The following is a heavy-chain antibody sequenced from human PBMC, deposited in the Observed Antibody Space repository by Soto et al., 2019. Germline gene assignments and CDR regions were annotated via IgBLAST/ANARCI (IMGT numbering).Heavy chain of an antibody. Sequence: QVQLVESGGGVVQPGRSLRLSCAASGFTFSSYGMHWVRQAPGKGLEWVSVISYDGSNKYYADSVKGRFTISRDNSKNTLYLQMNSLRAEDTAVYYCVQATGEGTTVVPLWDYWGQGTLVTVSS. CDR3: VQATGEGTTVVPLWDY. CDR2: ISYDGSNK. J-gene: IGHJ4*02. CDR1: GFTFSSYG. D-gene: IGHD4-17*01. V-gene: IGHV3-30*18.